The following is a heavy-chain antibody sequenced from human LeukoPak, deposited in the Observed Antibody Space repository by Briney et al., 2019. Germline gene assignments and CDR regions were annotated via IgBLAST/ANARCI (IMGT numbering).Heavy chain of an antibody. CDR2: IYTRGST. CDR3: ARGRYCSADICSGGDAFDI. D-gene: IGHD2-15*01. V-gene: IGHV4-4*07. Sequence: SETLSLTCTVSGGSINNYYWSWIRQPAGNGLEWIGRIYTRGSTNYNPSLKSRVTMSVDTSKNQFSLKLSSVTAADTAVYYCARGRYCSADICSGGDAFDIWGQGTMVSVSS. J-gene: IGHJ3*02. CDR1: GGSINNYY.